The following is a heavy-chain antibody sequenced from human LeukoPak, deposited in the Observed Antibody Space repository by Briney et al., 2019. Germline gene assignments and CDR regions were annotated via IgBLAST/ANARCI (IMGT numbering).Heavy chain of an antibody. D-gene: IGHD4-17*01. CDR2: INDGGST. CDR3: VRDDFGDYTRRFDP. V-gene: IGHV4-39*07. J-gene: IGHJ5*02. CDR1: GGSISSNNYY. Sequence: SETLSLTCTASGGSISSNNYYWGWIRQPPGRGLEWIASINDGGSTYCNPSLKSRVTMSVDTSKNQFSLRLSSVTAADTAMYYCVRDDFGDYTRRFDPWGQGTLVTVSS.